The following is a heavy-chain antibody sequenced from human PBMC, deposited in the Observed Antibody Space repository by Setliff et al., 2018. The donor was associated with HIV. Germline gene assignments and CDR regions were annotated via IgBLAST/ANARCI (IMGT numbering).Heavy chain of an antibody. CDR2: VVPTIHEA. CDR3: ARGAGASGYFYREYFQH. CDR1: GVTFNYSF. D-gene: IGHD3-22*01. J-gene: IGHJ1*01. V-gene: IGHV1-69*13. Sequence: WASVKVSCKASGVTFNYSFITWVRQAPGQGLEWMGGVVPTIHEATYAQKFQGRVTITADESATTVYMEMSGLTSEDTAIYYCARGAGASGYFYREYFQHWGQGTLVTVSS.